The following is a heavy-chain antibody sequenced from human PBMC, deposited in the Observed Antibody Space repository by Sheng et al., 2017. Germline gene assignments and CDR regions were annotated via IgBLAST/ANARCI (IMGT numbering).Heavy chain of an antibody. Sequence: EVQLVESGGGLVQPGGSLRLSCAASGFSFSNYAMSWVRQAPGKGLEWVSAINDRGGSTHYADSVKGRFTISRDNSKNTLYLQMNNLRAEDTAVYYCAKSQVVRGAADILFDYWGQGTLVTVSS. CDR2: INDRGGST. CDR3: AKSQVVRGAADILFDY. D-gene: IGHD3-10*01. CDR1: GFSFSNYA. V-gene: IGHV3-23*04. J-gene: IGHJ4*02.